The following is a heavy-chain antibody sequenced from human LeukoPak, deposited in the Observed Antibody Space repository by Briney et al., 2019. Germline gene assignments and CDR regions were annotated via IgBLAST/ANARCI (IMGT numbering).Heavy chain of an antibody. Sequence: SETLSLTCTVSGGSISSYYWSWIRQPPGKGLEWIGYIHYSGSTHHNPSLKSRVTISVDTSKNQFSLKLSSVTAADTAVYYCARVGYYGSGSSLHYYYYYMDVWGKGTTVTISS. CDR1: GGSISSYY. V-gene: IGHV4-59*08. CDR3: ARVGYYGSGSSLHYYYYYMDV. J-gene: IGHJ6*03. CDR2: IHYSGST. D-gene: IGHD3-10*01.